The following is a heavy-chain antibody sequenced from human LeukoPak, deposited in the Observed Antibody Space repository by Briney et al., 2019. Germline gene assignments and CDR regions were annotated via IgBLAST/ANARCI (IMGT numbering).Heavy chain of an antibody. CDR3: ARRGDSPMIGDH. J-gene: IGHJ4*02. V-gene: IGHV3-48*01. D-gene: IGHD3-10*02. Sequence: GGSLRLSCAASGFTFSSYGMNWVRQAPGKGLEWLSYLSNTGNIHYAQSVKGRFTISRDNAKSSPYLQMDGLRAEDTAVYYCARRGDSPMIGDHWGQGILVTVAS. CDR1: GFTFSSYG. CDR2: LSNTGNI.